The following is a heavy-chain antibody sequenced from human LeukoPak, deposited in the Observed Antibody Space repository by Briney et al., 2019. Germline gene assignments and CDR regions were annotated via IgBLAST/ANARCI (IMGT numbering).Heavy chain of an antibody. V-gene: IGHV3-7*03. J-gene: IGHJ3*02. CDR2: IKQDGSEK. CDR3: ARDSLLWFGELGDAFDI. Sequence: GGSLRLSCAASGFTFSSSAMSWVRQAPGKGLEWVANIKQDGSEKYYVDSVKGRFTISRDNAKNSLYLQMNSLRAEDTAVYYCARDSLLWFGELGDAFDIWGQGTMVTVSS. D-gene: IGHD3-10*01. CDR1: GFTFSSSA.